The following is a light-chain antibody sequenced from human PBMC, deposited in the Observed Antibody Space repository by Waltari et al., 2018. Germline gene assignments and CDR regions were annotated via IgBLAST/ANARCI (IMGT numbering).Light chain of an antibody. V-gene: IGKV3-20*01. J-gene: IGKJ1*01. CDR2: GAY. CDR1: QSIGSSSTY. CDR3: QQYATSPRT. Sequence: EIVLTQSPGTLSLSPGERATLSCRASQSIGSSSTYLAWYQQKPGQAPMLLIYGAYTTATGIPDRFSGSGSGTDFTLTISRVEPEDFAVYYCQQYATSPRTFGQGTRVEVK.